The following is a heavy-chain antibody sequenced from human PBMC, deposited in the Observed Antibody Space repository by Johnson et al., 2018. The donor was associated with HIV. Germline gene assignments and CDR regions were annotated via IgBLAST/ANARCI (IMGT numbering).Heavy chain of an antibody. CDR2: ISGSGGRR. D-gene: IGHD3-22*01. CDR1: GFTFSSYA. Sequence: VQLVESGGGLVQPGGSLRLSCAASGFTFSSYAMSWVRQGPGKGLEWVSGISGSGGRRNYADSVKGRFTISRDNSKNTLYLQMNSLRAEDTAVYYCAKGTYYYDSSGYNDAFDMWGQGTMVTVSS. CDR3: AKGTYYYDSSGYNDAFDM. V-gene: IGHV3-23*04. J-gene: IGHJ3*02.